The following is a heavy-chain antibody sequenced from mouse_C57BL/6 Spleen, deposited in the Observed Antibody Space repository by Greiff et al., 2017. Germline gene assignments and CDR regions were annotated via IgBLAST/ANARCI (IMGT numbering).Heavy chain of an antibody. V-gene: IGHV5-9*01. CDR1: GFTFSSYT. Sequence: EVQLVESGGGLVKPGGSLKLSCAASGFTFSSYTMSWVRQTPEKRLEWVATISGGGGNTYYPDSVKGRFTISRDNAKNTLYLQMSSLRSEDTALYYCARQDYSNSYFDYWGQGTTLTVSS. D-gene: IGHD2-5*01. J-gene: IGHJ2*01. CDR2: ISGGGGNT. CDR3: ARQDYSNSYFDY.